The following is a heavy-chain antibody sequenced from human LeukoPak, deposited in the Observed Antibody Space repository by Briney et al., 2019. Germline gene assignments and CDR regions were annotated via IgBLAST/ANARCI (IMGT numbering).Heavy chain of an antibody. Sequence: GGSLRLSCAASGFTFSGSAMHWVRQASGKGLEWVGRIRSKANSYATAYAASVKGRFTISRDDSKNTAYLQMNSLKTEDTAVYYCTSPGGYYFDYWGQGTLVTVSS. V-gene: IGHV3-73*01. CDR1: GFTFSGSA. J-gene: IGHJ4*02. CDR3: TSPGGYYFDY. D-gene: IGHD3-16*01. CDR2: IRSKANSYAT.